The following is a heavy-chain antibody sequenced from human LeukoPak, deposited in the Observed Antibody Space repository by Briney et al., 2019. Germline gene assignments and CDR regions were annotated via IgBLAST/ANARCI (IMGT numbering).Heavy chain of an antibody. V-gene: IGHV1-2*02. D-gene: IGHD1-7*01. CDR1: GYTFTGYY. CDR2: INPNSGGT. J-gene: IGHJ5*02. CDR3: ARVYIPGTTDDWFDP. Sequence: ASVKVSCKASGYTFTGYYMHWVRQAPGQGREWMGWINPNSGGTNYAQKFQGRVTMTRDTSISTAYMELSRLRSDDTAVYYCARVYIPGTTDDWFDPWGQGTLVTVSS.